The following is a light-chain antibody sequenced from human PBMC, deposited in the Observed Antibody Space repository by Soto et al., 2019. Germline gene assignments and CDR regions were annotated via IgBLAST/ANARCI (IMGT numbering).Light chain of an antibody. CDR1: RTVSNW. CDR2: RAS. V-gene: IGKV1-5*03. J-gene: IGKJ5*01. Sequence: DILMTQSPSPLSASVGDRVTISCRASRTVSNWLAWYQHQPGRAPRLLISRASTWDSGVPPRFSGSGFGTEFTLTIDSLQPDDFGTYYCQQYNTYALTCGQGTRLEIK. CDR3: QQYNTYALT.